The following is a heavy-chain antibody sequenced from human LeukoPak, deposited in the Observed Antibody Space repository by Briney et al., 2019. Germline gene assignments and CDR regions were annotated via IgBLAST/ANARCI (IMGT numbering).Heavy chain of an antibody. CDR3: TTDTDYGDSYFDY. CDR1: GFTFSKAW. J-gene: IGHJ4*02. D-gene: IGHD4-17*01. Sequence: AGGSLRLSCAASGFTFSKAWMSWVPQAPGKGLEWVGRIKSKTDGGTTDYAAPVKGRFNISRDDSKNTLYLQMNSLKTEDTAVYYCTTDTDYGDSYFDYWGQGTLVTVSS. V-gene: IGHV3-15*01. CDR2: IKSKTDGGTT.